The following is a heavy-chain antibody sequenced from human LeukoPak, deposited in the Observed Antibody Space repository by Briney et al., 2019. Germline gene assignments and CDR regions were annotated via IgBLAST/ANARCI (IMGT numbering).Heavy chain of an antibody. CDR3: ARGDTAMVDYYYYMDV. Sequence: GGSLRLSCAVSGLTFSSHSMNWVRQAPGKGLEWLSHISSSSSTIYYADSVKGRFTISRDNAKNSLYLQMNSLRAEDTAVYYCARGDTAMVDYYYYMDVWGKGTTVTISS. CDR2: ISSSSSTI. CDR1: GLTFSSHS. V-gene: IGHV3-48*01. D-gene: IGHD5-18*01. J-gene: IGHJ6*03.